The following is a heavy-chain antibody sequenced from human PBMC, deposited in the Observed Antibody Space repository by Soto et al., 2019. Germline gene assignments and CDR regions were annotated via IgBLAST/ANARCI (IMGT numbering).Heavy chain of an antibody. CDR1: GGTFSSYA. V-gene: IGHV1-69*01. Sequence: QVQLVQSGAEVKKPGSSVKVSCKASGGTFSSYAISWVRQAPGQGLEWMGGIIPIFGTANYAQKFQGRVTITADETTSTGYMELSSLRSEDTALYFWGGGGGVVVPAANHYYYYGMDVWGQGTTVTVSS. CDR2: IIPIFGTA. D-gene: IGHD2-2*01. CDR3: GGGGGVVVPAANHYYYYGMDV. J-gene: IGHJ6*02.